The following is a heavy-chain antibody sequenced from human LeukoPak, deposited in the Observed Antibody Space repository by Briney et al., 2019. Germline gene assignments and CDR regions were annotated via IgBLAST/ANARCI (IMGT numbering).Heavy chain of an antibody. CDR1: GFTFSSYE. D-gene: IGHD3-3*02. J-gene: IGHJ3*02. CDR3: ARESFKAFDI. Sequence: GGSLRLSCAASGFTFSSYEMNWVRQAPGKGLEWVSYITSTGSTMYYADSVKGRFTISRDNAKNSLYLQMNSLRAEDTAVYYCARESFKAFDIWGQGTMVTVSS. CDR2: ITSTGSTM. V-gene: IGHV3-48*03.